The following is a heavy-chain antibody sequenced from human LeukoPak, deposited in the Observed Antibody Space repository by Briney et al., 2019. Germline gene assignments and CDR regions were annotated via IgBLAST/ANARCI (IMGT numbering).Heavy chain of an antibody. CDR1: GYTLTELS. CDR2: FDPEDGET. Sequence: ASVKVSCKVSGYTLTELSMHWVRQAPGKALEWMGGFDPEDGETIYAQKFQGRVTMTEDTSTDTAYMELSSLRSEDTAVYYCATDRTSGLTTLHDAIDIWGQGTMVTVS. J-gene: IGHJ3*02. D-gene: IGHD4-11*01. V-gene: IGHV1-24*01. CDR3: ATDRTSGLTTLHDAIDI.